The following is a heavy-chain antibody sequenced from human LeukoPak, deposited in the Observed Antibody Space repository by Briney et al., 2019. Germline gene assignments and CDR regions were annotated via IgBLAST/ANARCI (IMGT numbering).Heavy chain of an antibody. CDR3: AITRDYYDSSGYYFLRDY. D-gene: IGHD3-22*01. Sequence: SETLSLTCTVSGGSISSYYWSWIRQPAGKGLEWIGRIYTCGSTNYNPSLKSRVTMSVDTSKNQFSLKLSSVTAADTDVYYCAITRDYYDSSGYYFLRDYWGQGTLVTVSS. CDR2: IYTCGST. CDR1: GGSISSYY. V-gene: IGHV4-4*07. J-gene: IGHJ4*02.